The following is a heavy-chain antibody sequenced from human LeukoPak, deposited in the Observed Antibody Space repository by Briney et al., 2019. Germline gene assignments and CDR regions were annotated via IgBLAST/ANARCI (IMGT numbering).Heavy chain of an antibody. CDR2: IYYSGST. CDR3: ARDYRGLNY. D-gene: IGHD4-23*01. Sequence: PSETLSLTCTVSGGSISSSSYYWGWVRQPPGKGLEWIGSIYYSGSTYYNPSLKSRVTISVDTSKNQFSLKLSSVTAADTAVYYCARDYRGLNYWGQGTLVTVSS. J-gene: IGHJ4*02. CDR1: GGSISSSSYY. V-gene: IGHV4-39*01.